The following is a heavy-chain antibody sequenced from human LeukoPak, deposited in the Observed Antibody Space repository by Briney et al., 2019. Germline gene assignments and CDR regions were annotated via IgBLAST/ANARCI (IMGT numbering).Heavy chain of an antibody. CDR3: AKEGVPYYYDSSGYYYLDY. J-gene: IGHJ4*02. D-gene: IGHD3-22*01. CDR2: ISGSGGST. Sequence: GGSLRLSCAASGFTFSSYAMSWVRQAPGKGLEWVSAISGSGGSTYYADSVKGRFTISRDKSKNTLYLQMNSLRAEDTAVYYCAKEGVPYYYDSSGYYYLDYWGQGTLVTVSS. V-gene: IGHV3-23*01. CDR1: GFTFSSYA.